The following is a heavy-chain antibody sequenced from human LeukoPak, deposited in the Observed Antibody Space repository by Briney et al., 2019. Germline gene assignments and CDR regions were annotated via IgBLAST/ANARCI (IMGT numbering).Heavy chain of an antibody. D-gene: IGHD3-22*01. CDR1: GGSFSGYY. CDR2: INHSGST. Sequence: PSETLSLTCAVYGGSFSGYYWSWIRQPPGKGLEWIGEINHSGSTNYNPSLKSRVTISVDTSKNQFSLKLSSVTAADTAVYYCARNYYDSSGYYFEDAFDIWGQGTMVTVSS. J-gene: IGHJ3*02. CDR3: ARNYYDSSGYYFEDAFDI. V-gene: IGHV4-34*01.